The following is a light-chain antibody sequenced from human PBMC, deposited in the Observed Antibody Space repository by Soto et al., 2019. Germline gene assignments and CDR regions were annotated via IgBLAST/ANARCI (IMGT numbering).Light chain of an antibody. Sequence: QTVVTQEPSFSVSPGGTVTLTCGLSSGSVSTSYYPSWYQQNPGQAPRTLIFSTNTRASGVPDRFSGSILGNKAALTITGAQADDESDYYCVLYMGSGIRVFGGGTKVTVL. V-gene: IGLV8-61*01. J-gene: IGLJ3*02. CDR3: VLYMGSGIRV. CDR1: SGSVSTSYY. CDR2: STN.